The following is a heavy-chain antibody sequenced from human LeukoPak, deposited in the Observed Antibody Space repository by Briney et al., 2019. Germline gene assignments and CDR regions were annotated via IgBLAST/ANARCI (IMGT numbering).Heavy chain of an antibody. CDR2: TSAYNGNT. D-gene: IGHD3-22*01. J-gene: IGHJ3*02. Sequence: GASVKVSCKASGYTFTSYGISWVRQATGQGLEWMGWTSAYNGNTNYAQKLQGRVTMTTDTSTSTAYMELRSLRSDDTAVYYCARGRTTMIVVVDAFDIWGQGTMVTVSS. CDR3: ARGRTTMIVVVDAFDI. V-gene: IGHV1-18*01. CDR1: GYTFTSYG.